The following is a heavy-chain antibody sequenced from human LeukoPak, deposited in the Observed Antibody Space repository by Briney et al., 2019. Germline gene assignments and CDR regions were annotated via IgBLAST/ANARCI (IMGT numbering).Heavy chain of an antibody. V-gene: IGHV1-24*01. CDR3: ATDRSWELRANYYGMDV. Sequence: GASVKVSCKVSGYTLTELSMHWVRQAPGKGLEWMGGFDPEDGETIYAQKFQGRVTMTEDTSTDTAYMELSSLRSGDTAVCYCATDRSWELRANYYGMDVWGQGTTVTVSS. CDR2: FDPEDGET. CDR1: GYTLTELS. J-gene: IGHJ6*02. D-gene: IGHD1-26*01.